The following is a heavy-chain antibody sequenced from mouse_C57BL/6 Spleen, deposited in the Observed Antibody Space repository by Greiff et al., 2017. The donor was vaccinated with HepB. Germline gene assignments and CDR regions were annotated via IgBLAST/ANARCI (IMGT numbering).Heavy chain of an antibody. CDR1: GFTFSDYY. V-gene: IGHV5-12*01. J-gene: IGHJ1*03. CDR2: ISNGGGST. D-gene: IGHD4-1*01. Sequence: EVMLVESGGGLVQPGGSLKLSCAASGFTFSDYYMYWVRQTPEKRLEWVAYISNGGGSTYYPDTVKGRFTISRDNAKNTLYLQMSRLKSEDTAMYYCARPLDWYFDVWGTGTTVTVSS. CDR3: ARPLDWYFDV.